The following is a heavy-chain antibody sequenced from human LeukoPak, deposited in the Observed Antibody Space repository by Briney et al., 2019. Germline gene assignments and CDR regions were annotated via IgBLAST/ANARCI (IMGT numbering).Heavy chain of an antibody. V-gene: IGHV1-2*06. J-gene: IGHJ4*02. CDR2: INPNSGGT. CDR1: GYTFTGYY. Sequence: PGASVKVSCKASGYTFTGYYMHWVRQAPGQGLEWMGRINPNSGGTNYAQKFQGRVTMTRDTSISTAYMELSRLRSDDTAVYYCARVFGELSYIDYWGQGTLVTVSS. CDR3: ARVFGELSYIDY. D-gene: IGHD3-10*02.